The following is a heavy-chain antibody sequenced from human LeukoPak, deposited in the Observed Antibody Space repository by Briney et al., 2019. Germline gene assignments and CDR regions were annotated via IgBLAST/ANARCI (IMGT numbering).Heavy chain of an antibody. D-gene: IGHD3-22*01. V-gene: IGHV3-23*01. CDR1: GFTVSSNY. CDR2: IRVSGGST. J-gene: IGHJ3*02. Sequence: PGGSLRLSCAASGFTVSSNYMSWVRQAPGKGLEWVSGIRVSGGSTYYADSVKGRSTISRDNSKNTLYLQMNSLRAEDTAVYYCAKDTGSSGYYYISDGFDIWGQGTMVTVSS. CDR3: AKDTGSSGYYYISDGFDI.